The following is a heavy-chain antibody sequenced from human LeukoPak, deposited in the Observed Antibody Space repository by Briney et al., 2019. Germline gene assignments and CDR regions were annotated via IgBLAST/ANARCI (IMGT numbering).Heavy chain of an antibody. CDR1: GFTFSSHS. J-gene: IGHJ4*02. CDR3: VREQARGGSFDY. D-gene: IGHD2-15*01. V-gene: IGHV3-21*01. CDR2: ITTSNYI. Sequence: NPGGSLRLSCVVSGFTFSSHSVNWVRQAPGKGREWVLSITTSNYIFYADSVKGRFTISRDNAKNSLYLQMNGLRAEDTAVYYCVREQARGGSFDYWGQGTLVTVSS.